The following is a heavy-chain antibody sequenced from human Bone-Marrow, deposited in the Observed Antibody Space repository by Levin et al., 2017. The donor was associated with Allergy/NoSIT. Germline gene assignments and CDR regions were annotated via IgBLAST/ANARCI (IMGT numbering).Heavy chain of an antibody. CDR1: GFTFSSYW. J-gene: IGHJ3*02. D-gene: IGHD2-8*02. Sequence: GESLKISCAASGFTFSSYWMSWVRQAPGKGLEWVANIKQDGTEMFYVDSVKGRFTVSKDNAKNLMFLRMTSLSPEDTAVYYCARNWRSAFDIWGQGTLVTVSS. CDR3: ARNWRSAFDI. V-gene: IGHV3-7*04. CDR2: IKQDGTEM.